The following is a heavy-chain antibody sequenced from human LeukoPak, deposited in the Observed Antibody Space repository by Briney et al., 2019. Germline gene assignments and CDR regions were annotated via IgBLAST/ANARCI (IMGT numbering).Heavy chain of an antibody. J-gene: IGHJ4*02. CDR3: ARGGGYDNDY. D-gene: IGHD3-9*01. Sequence: SETLSLTCAVYGGSFSGYYWSWIRQPPGKGLEWIGEINHSGSTNYNPSLKSRVTISVDTSKNQFSLKLSSVTAADTAVYYCARGGGYDNDYWGQGTLVTVSS. CDR2: INHSGST. CDR1: GGSFSGYY. V-gene: IGHV4-34*01.